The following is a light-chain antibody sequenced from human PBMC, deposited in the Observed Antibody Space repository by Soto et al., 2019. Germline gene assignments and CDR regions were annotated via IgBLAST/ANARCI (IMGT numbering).Light chain of an antibody. V-gene: IGKV1-5*03. CDR2: KAS. CDR3: QQYNSRLDT. Sequence: DIQMTQSPSTLSASVGDRVTITCRASQSISSWLAWYQQKPGKAPKLLIYKASSLESGVPSRFSGSGSGTEFTLTISSLQPDDFATYYCQQYNSRLDTFGQGTKVDIK. CDR1: QSISSW. J-gene: IGKJ2*01.